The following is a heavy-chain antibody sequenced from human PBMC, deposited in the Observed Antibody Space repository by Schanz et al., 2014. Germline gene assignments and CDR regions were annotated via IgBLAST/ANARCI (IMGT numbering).Heavy chain of an antibody. CDR2: ISGSSIHK. J-gene: IGHJ6*02. V-gene: IGHV3-11*05. D-gene: IGHD3-3*01. Sequence: QVYLVESGGDLVKPGGSLRLSCAASGFTFSDYYMAWIRQAPGKGLEWVSHISGSSIHKNYADSVKGRFSISRDNGETSVYLQSKSLRVEDTAVYYCARFLARYQYYGVDVWGQGTTVIVSS. CDR1: GFTFSDYY. CDR3: ARFLARYQYYGVDV.